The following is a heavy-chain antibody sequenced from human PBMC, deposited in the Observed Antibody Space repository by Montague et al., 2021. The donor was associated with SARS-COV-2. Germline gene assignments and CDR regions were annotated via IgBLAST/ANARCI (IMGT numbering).Heavy chain of an antibody. CDR1: GFTFSTYP. Sequence: SLRLSCAASGFTFSTYPMHWVCQAPGKGLEWVSSIGAGVSSTFYADSVKGRFTVSRDNSKNTLYLQMNSLRAEDTAVYYCASSYIPNKYYEVYWGQGTLVTVSS. V-gene: IGHV3-23*01. J-gene: IGHJ4*02. CDR2: IGAGVSST. CDR3: ASSYIPNKYYEVY. D-gene: IGHD2/OR15-2a*01.